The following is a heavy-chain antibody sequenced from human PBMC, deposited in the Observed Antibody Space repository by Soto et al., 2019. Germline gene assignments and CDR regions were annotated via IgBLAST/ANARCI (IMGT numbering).Heavy chain of an antibody. CDR1: GGSMSSGDYY. Sequence: SETVSLTGTVSGGSMSSGDYYGSGIRQTPGKGLEWIGYIYYSGSTYYNPSLKSRVTISVDTSKNQFSLKLSSVTAADTAVYYCARDRMVEHPRRNWFDPCCQGTLVTISS. CDR3: ARDRMVEHPRRNWFDP. D-gene: IGHD2-15*01. V-gene: IGHV4-30-4*01. CDR2: IYYSGST. J-gene: IGHJ5*02.